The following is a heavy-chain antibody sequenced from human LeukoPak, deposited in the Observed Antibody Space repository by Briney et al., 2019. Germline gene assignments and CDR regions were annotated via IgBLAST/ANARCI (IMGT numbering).Heavy chain of an antibody. V-gene: IGHV3-53*01. Sequence: PGGSLRLSCAASGFTVSSNYMSWVRQAPGKGLEWVSVIYSGGSTYYSDSVKGRFTISRDNSKNTLYLQMTSLRAEDTAVYYCARMTYYDLSAFDSWGQGTLVTVSS. CDR3: ARMTYYDLSAFDS. CDR2: IYSGGST. CDR1: GFTVSSNY. J-gene: IGHJ4*02. D-gene: IGHD3-22*01.